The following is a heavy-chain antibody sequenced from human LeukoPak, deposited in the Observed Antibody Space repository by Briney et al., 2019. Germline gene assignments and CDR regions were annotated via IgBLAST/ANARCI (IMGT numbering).Heavy chain of an antibody. CDR3: ARVVVPPAMSTQHYGMHV. D-gene: IGHD2-2*01. V-gene: IGHV4-31*11. Sequence: SETLSLTCAVYGGSLSGYYWSWIRQHPGKGLEWIGYVYYSGSTYYNPSLKSRVTISVDTSKNQFSLKLSSVTASDTSVYYCARVVVPPAMSTQHYGMHVGGKGPTVTVSP. J-gene: IGHJ6*04. CDR2: VYYSGST. CDR1: GGSLSGYY.